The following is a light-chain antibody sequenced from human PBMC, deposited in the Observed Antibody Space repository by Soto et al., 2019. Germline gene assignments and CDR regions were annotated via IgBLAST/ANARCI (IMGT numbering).Light chain of an antibody. Sequence: DIQMTQSPSSLFASVGDRVTITCRASQSISSYLNWYQQKPGKAPKLLIYAAFSLRSGVPSRFSGSRSGTNFTLTISSLQPEDFATYYCQQSYITPPTFGQGTKLEIK. CDR1: QSISSY. CDR2: AAF. CDR3: QQSYITPPT. J-gene: IGKJ2*01. V-gene: IGKV1-39*01.